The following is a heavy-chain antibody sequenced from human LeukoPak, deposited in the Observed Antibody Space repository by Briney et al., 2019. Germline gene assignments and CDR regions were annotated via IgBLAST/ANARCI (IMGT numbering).Heavy chain of an antibody. CDR2: IYPGDSDT. D-gene: IGHD3-22*01. CDR3: ARQKDYYGSSGYYLNWFDP. CDR1: GYSFTSYW. V-gene: IGHV5-51*01. J-gene: IGHJ5*02. Sequence: GESLKISSTASGYSFTSYWIGWVRQTPGKGLEWMGIIYPGDSDTRYSPSFQGQVTISVDKSISTAYLQWSSLKASDTAMYYCARQKDYYGSSGYYLNWFDPWGQGSLVTVSS.